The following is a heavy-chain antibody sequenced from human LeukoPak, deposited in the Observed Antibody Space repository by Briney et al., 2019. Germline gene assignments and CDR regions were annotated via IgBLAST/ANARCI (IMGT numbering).Heavy chain of an antibody. V-gene: IGHV4-59*01. CDR1: GGSISIYY. CDR3: ARDHPYYYGRSGYFAY. J-gene: IGHJ4*02. Sequence: SETLSLTCSVSGGSISIYYWSWIRQPPGKGLEWIGYIYYSGSTNYNPSLKSRVTISVDTSKNQFSLKLSSVTAADTDVYYCARDHPYYYGRSGYFAYWLQGTLVTVSS. CDR2: IYYSGST. D-gene: IGHD3-22*01.